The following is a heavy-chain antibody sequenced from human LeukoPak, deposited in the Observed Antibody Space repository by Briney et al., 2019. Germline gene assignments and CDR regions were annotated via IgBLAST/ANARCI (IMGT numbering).Heavy chain of an antibody. CDR3: SRHYYASSGYLPFDY. CDR2: IYHSGST. CDR1: GYSISSGYY. Sequence: SETLSLTCTVSGYSISSGYYWGWIRQPPGKGLEWIGSIYHSGSTYYNPSLKSRVTISVDTSKNQFSLKLSSVTAADTAVYYCSRHYYASSGYLPFDYWGQGTLVTVSS. D-gene: IGHD3-22*01. J-gene: IGHJ4*02. V-gene: IGHV4-38-2*02.